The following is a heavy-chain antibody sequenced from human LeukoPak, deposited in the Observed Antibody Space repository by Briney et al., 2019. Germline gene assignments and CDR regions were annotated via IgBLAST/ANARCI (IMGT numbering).Heavy chain of an antibody. V-gene: IGHV1-46*01. Sequence: ASVKVSCKASGYTFTSYGISWVRQAPGQGLEWMGIINPSGGSTSYAQKFQGRVTMTRDTSTSTVYMELSSLRSEDTAVYYCARGFSSTWHTGDLFDYWGQGTLVTVSS. D-gene: IGHD2-2*01. J-gene: IGHJ4*02. CDR2: INPSGGST. CDR3: ARGFSSTWHTGDLFDY. CDR1: GYTFTSYG.